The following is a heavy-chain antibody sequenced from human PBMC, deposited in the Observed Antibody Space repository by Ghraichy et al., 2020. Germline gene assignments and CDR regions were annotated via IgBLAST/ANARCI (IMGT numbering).Heavy chain of an antibody. V-gene: IGHV4-59*01. CDR3: ARVPRYCSSTSCYWQDNDAFDV. CDR1: GGSISSYY. CDR2: IYYSGST. Sequence: SQTLSLTCTVSGGSISSYYWSWIRQPPGKGLEWIGYIYYSGSTNYNPSLKSRVTISVDTSKNQFSLKLSSVTAADTAVYYCARVPRYCSSTSCYWQDNDAFDVWGQGTMVTVSS. D-gene: IGHD2-2*01. J-gene: IGHJ3*01.